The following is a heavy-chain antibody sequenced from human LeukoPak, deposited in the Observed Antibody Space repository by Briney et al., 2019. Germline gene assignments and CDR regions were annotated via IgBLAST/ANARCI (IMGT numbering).Heavy chain of an antibody. J-gene: IGHJ5*02. CDR1: GDSISSYY. CDR3: AGDYSNYGGWFDP. D-gene: IGHD4-11*01. CDR2: IYYSGST. V-gene: IGHV4-59*01. Sequence: SETLSLTCTVSGDSISSYYWSWIRQPPGKGLEWIGYIYYSGSTNYNPSLKSRVTISVDTSKNQFSLKLSSVTAADTAVYYCAGDYSNYGGWFDPWGQGTLVTVSS.